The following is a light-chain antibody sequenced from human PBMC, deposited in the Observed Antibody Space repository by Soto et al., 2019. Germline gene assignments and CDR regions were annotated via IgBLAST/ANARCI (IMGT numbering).Light chain of an antibody. J-gene: IGKJ2*01. CDR2: GAS. Sequence: EIVLTQSPGTLSLSPGERATLSCRASQSVSNNYLAWYQQKPGQAPRLLIYGASNRATGIPARFSGSGSGTDFTLTISSLEPEDFAVYYCQQYVASPYPFGQVTKVDIK. V-gene: IGKV3-20*01. CDR3: QQYVASPYP. CDR1: QSVSNNY.